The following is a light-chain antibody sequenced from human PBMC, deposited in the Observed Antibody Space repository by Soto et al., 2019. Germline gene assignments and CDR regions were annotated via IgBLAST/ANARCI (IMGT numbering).Light chain of an antibody. V-gene: IGLV2-14*03. CDR2: DVR. CDR1: SSDVGAFNF. Sequence: QSALTQPASVSGSPGQSITISCTGTSSDVGAFNFVSWYQQHPGKAPKLIIYDVRNRPSGVSDRFSGSKSGNTASLTIYGLQADDHADYYCSSHTTSSPPVLFGGGTKLTVL. CDR3: SSHTTSSPPVL. J-gene: IGLJ2*01.